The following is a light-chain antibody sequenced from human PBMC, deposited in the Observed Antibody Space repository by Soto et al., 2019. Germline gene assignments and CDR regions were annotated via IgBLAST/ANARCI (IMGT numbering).Light chain of an antibody. J-gene: IGKJ4*01. V-gene: IGKV1-17*01. CDR1: QDIIND. CDR2: AAS. CDR3: LQHNTYPLT. Sequence: DIQMTQSPSSLSASIGDTVTITCRASQDIINDLAWYQQKPGKAPQRLIHAASSMQAGVPSRFSGSGSGTEFTLTISSLQPEDFATYYCLQHNTYPLTFGGGTKVEIK.